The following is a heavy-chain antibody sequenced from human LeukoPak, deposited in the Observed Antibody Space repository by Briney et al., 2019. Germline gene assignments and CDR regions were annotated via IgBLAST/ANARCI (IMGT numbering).Heavy chain of an antibody. CDR2: IKEDGSEK. V-gene: IGHV3-7*05. CDR1: GFTFSSYW. J-gene: IGHJ2*01. D-gene: IGHD6-19*01. Sequence: QPGRSLRLSCAVSGFTFSSYWMSWVRQAPGKGLEWVANIKEDGSEKYYVDPVKGRFTISRDNAKNSLYLQMNSLRAEDTAVYYCATLARETSGWFWYFDLWGRGTLVTVSS. CDR3: ATLARETSGWFWYFDL.